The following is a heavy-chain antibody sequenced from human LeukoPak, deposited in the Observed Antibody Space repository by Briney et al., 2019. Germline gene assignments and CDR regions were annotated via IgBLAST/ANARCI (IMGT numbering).Heavy chain of an antibody. D-gene: IGHD3-10*01. CDR2: IKEDGSVK. V-gene: IGHV3-7*03. J-gene: IGHJ4*02. CDR1: GFTFSSYS. Sequence: GGSLRLSCAASGFTFSSYSMSWVRQAPGKGLEWVANIKEDGSVKYYVDSVKGRFTISRDNAKNSLYLHMNSLRAEDTAVYYCARTYFYDSGTSSGWGQFDYWGQGTLVTVSS. CDR3: ARTYFYDSGTSSGWGQFDY.